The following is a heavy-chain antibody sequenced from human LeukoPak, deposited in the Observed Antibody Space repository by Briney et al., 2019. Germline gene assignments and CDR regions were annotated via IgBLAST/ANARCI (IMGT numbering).Heavy chain of an antibody. Sequence: GGSLRLSCAASGFTFSSYAMHWVRQAPGKGLEWVAFISSDGGNKYYADSVKGRFTISRDNSKNTLYLQMNSLRAEDTAVYYCAKKSGGPSPFDYWGQGTLVTVSS. CDR1: GFTFSSYA. V-gene: IGHV3-30*04. D-gene: IGHD1-26*01. CDR2: ISSDGGNK. J-gene: IGHJ4*02. CDR3: AKKSGGPSPFDY.